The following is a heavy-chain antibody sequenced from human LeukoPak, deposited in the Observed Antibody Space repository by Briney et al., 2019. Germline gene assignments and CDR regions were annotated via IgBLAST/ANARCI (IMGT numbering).Heavy chain of an antibody. Sequence: SETLSLTCAVSGGSISSSNWWSWVRQPPGKGLEWIGEIYHSGSTYYNPSLKSRVTISVDTSKNQFSLKLSSVTAADTAVYYCARDHRGASDYWGQGTLVTVSS. CDR2: IYHSGST. J-gene: IGHJ4*02. CDR1: GGSISSSNW. D-gene: IGHD1-26*01. CDR3: ARDHRGASDY. V-gene: IGHV4-4*02.